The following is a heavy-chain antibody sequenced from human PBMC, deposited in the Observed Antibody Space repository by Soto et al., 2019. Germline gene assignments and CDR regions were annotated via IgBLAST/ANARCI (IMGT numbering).Heavy chain of an antibody. J-gene: IGHJ2*01. V-gene: IGHV1-69*12. CDR2: IIPIFGTA. D-gene: IGHD3-10*01. Sequence: QVQLVQSGAEVKKPGSSVKVSCKASGGTFSSYAISWVRQAPGHGLEWMGGIIPIFGTANYAQKFQGRVTITADESTSTAYMELSSMRSEDTAVYYCANQGLWFGEVPRYFDLWGSGTLVTVSS. CDR1: GGTFSSYA. CDR3: ANQGLWFGEVPRYFDL.